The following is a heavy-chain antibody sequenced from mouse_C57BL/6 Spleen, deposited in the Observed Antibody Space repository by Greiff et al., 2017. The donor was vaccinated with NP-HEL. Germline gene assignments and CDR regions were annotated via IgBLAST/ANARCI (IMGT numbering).Heavy chain of an antibody. D-gene: IGHD1-1*01. Sequence: QVQLKQSGPELVKPGASVKISCKASGYSFTSYYIHWVKQRPGQGLEWIGWIYPGSGSTKYNEKFKGKATLTADTSSSTAYMQLSSLTSEDSAVYYCARSFYGSSCTWFAYWGQGTLVTVSA. J-gene: IGHJ3*01. CDR2: IYPGSGST. CDR3: ARSFYGSSCTWFAY. V-gene: IGHV1-66*01. CDR1: GYSFTSYY.